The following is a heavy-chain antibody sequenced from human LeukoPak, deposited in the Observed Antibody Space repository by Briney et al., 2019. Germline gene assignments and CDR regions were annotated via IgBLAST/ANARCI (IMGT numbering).Heavy chain of an antibody. V-gene: IGHV3-30*18. Sequence: GGSLRLSRAASGFTFSDYYMSWIRQAPGKGLQWVALLSYGGDIEYYADSVKGRFTISRDNSKNTLYLEMNSLRPEDTAVYYCAKGGIYDYGDSDAFDIWGQGTMVTVSS. D-gene: IGHD4-17*01. CDR1: GFTFSDYY. CDR3: AKGGIYDYGDSDAFDI. J-gene: IGHJ3*02. CDR2: LSYGGDIE.